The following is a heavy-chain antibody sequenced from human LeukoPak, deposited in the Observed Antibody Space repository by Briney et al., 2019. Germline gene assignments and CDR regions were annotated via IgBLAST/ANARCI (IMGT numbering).Heavy chain of an antibody. J-gene: IGHJ1*01. Sequence: GASVKVSCKASGYTFTGYYMHWVRQAPGQGLEWMGRINPNSGGTNYAQKFQGRVTMTRDTSISTAYMELSRLRSDDTAVYYCARSRSGSHPAEEYFQHWGQGTLVTVSS. V-gene: IGHV1-2*06. CDR1: GYTFTGYY. CDR2: INPNSGGT. CDR3: ARSRSGSHPAEEYFQH. D-gene: IGHD1-26*01.